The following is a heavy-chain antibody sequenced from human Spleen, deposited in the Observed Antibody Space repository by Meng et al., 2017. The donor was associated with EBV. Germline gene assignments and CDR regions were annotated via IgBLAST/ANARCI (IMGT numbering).Heavy chain of an antibody. Sequence: QVHRQEPGPGLLKPSETLSPPCAVPGASISSANWWSWVRQPPGKGLEWIGKIYHRGTTDYNPSFNSRVTMSVDKSQNQFSLKLSSVTAADTAVYYCARHWELRSPFTFWGQGILVTVSS. V-gene: IGHV4-4*02. D-gene: IGHD1-7*01. CDR2: IYHRGTT. CDR3: ARHWELRSPFTF. J-gene: IGHJ4*02. CDR1: GASISSANW.